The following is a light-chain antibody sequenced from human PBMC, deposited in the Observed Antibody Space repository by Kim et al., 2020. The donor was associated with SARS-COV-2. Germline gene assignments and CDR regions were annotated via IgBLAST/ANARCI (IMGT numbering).Light chain of an antibody. CDR1: QGIRND. CDR2: AAS. J-gene: IGKJ1*01. CDR3: LQDYSYPRT. V-gene: IGKV1-6*01. Sequence: AIQMTQSPTSLSASVGDRVTISCRASQGIRNDLGWYQQKPGKAPKLLIYAASSLQSGVPSRISGSGSGTDFTLTVSSLQPEDFATSYCLQDYSYPRTFGQGTKLEI.